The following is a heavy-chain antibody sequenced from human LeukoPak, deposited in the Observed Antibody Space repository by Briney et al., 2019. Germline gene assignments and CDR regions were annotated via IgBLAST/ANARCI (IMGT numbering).Heavy chain of an antibody. J-gene: IGHJ6*03. V-gene: IGHV3-30*02. CDR1: GFTFSSYG. CDR3: AKNVVPAATDYYYMDV. Sequence: GGSLRLSCAASGFTFSSYGMHWVRQAPGKGLEWVVFIRYDGSNEYYADSVKGRFTISRDNSKNTLYLQMNSLRAEDTALYYCAKNVVPAATDYYYMDVWGKGTTVTVSS. D-gene: IGHD2-2*01. CDR2: IRYDGSNE.